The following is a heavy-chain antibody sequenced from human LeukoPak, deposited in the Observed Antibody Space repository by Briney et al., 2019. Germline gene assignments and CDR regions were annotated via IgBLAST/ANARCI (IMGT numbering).Heavy chain of an antibody. Sequence: GASVKVSCKASGGTFSSYAISWVRQAPGQGLEWMGRIIPILGIANYAQKFQGRVTITADKSTSTAYMELSSLRSEDTAVYYCATVIWNGDAFDIWGQGTMVTVSS. CDR1: GGTFSSYA. V-gene: IGHV1-69*04. D-gene: IGHD1-1*01. J-gene: IGHJ3*02. CDR3: ATVIWNGDAFDI. CDR2: IIPILGIA.